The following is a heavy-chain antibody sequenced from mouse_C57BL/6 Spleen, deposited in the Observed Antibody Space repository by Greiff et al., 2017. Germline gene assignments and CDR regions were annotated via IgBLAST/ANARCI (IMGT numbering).Heavy chain of an antibody. J-gene: IGHJ1*03. V-gene: IGHV1-54*01. CDR2: INLGSGGT. D-gene: IGHD3-2*02. CDR1: GYAFTDSL. Sequence: VQLQQSGAELVRPGTSVKVSGKPSGYAFTDSLLAWVKQRPGQGLERFGVINLGSGGTNNKEKFKGKATLTADKSSSTAYMQLSSLTSEGSAVYFCARSNSSGYWYFDVWGTGTTVTVSS. CDR3: ARSNSSGYWYFDV.